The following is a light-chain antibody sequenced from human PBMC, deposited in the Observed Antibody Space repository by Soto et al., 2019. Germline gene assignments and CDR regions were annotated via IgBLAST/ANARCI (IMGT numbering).Light chain of an antibody. CDR2: DAS. Sequence: EIVLTQSPATLSLSPGERATLSCRASQSVSSSLAWYQQKPGQAPRLLIYDASNRATGIPARFSGSGSGTDFTLTISSLEPEDFAVYYWQQRSNWPPYTFGQGTKLEIK. J-gene: IGKJ2*01. V-gene: IGKV3-11*01. CDR1: QSVSSS. CDR3: QQRSNWPPYT.